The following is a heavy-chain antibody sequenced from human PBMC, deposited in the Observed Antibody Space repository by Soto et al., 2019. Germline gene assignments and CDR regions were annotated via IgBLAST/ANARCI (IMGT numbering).Heavy chain of an antibody. CDR3: AKAKWDDDSSGYYHDY. J-gene: IGHJ4*02. Sequence: EVQLLESGGGLVQPGGSLRLSCAASGFTFSSYAMSWVRQAPGKGLEWVSAISGSGGSTYYADSVKGRFTISRDNSKTTLYLQMNSLRAEDTAVYYCAKAKWDDDSSGYYHDYWGQGTLVTVSS. V-gene: IGHV3-23*01. CDR2: ISGSGGST. D-gene: IGHD3-22*01. CDR1: GFTFSSYA.